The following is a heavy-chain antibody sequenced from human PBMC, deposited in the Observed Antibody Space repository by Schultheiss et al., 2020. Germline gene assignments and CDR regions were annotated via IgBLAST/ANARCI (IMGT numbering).Heavy chain of an antibody. CDR3: ARVFSPPKIYDSSGYRAYFDY. V-gene: IGHV3-48*02. J-gene: IGHJ4*02. D-gene: IGHD3-22*01. CDR1: GFTFSSYG. CDR2: ISSSSITI. Sequence: GGSLRLSCAASGFTFSSYGMHWVRQAPGKGLEWVSYISSSSITIYYADSVKGRFTISRDNAKNSLYLQMNSLRDEDTAVYYCARVFSPPKIYDSSGYRAYFDYWGQGTLVNGYS.